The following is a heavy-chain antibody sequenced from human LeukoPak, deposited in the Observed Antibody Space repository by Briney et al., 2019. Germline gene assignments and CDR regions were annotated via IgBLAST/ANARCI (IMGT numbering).Heavy chain of an antibody. V-gene: IGHV3-11*04. D-gene: IGHD3-22*01. CDR2: ISSSGSTI. CDR1: GFTFSDYY. CDR3: AREGMIVVVTPALDV. Sequence: GGSPRLSCAASGFTFSDYYMSWIRQAPGKGLEWVSYISSSGSTIYYADSVKGRFTISRDNAKNSLYLQMNSLRAEDTAVYYCAREGMIVVVTPALDVWGKGTTVTVSS. J-gene: IGHJ6*04.